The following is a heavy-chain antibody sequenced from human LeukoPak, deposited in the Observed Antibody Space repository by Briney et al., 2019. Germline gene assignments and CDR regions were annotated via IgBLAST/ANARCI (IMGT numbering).Heavy chain of an antibody. V-gene: IGHV3-23*01. CDR2: ISGSGVNT. J-gene: IGHJ4*02. Sequence: PGGSLRLSCAASGFTFSSYAMSWVRQAPGKGLEWVSAISGSGVNTYYADSVKGQFTISRDNSKNTLYLEINSLRAEDTAVYYCAKRLAYCNGDCYFYWGQGTLVTVSS. D-gene: IGHD2-21*02. CDR1: GFTFSSYA. CDR3: AKRLAYCNGDCYFY.